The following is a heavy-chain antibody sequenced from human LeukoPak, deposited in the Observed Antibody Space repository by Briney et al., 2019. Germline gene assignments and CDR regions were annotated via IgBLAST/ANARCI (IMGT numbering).Heavy chain of an antibody. D-gene: IGHD7-27*01. CDR1: GGSIRSGDYY. Sequence: SETLSLTCTVSGGSIRSGDYYWSWIRQPPGKGLEWIGYIYYSGSTSYNPSLKSRVTISVDTSNNQFSLKLSSVTAADTAVYYCAREVNWGSERYFDLWGRGTLVTVSS. CDR2: IYYSGST. J-gene: IGHJ2*01. CDR3: AREVNWGSERYFDL. V-gene: IGHV4-30-4*02.